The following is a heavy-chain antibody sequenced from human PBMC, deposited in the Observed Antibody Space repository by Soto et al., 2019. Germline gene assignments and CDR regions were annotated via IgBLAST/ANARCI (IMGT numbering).Heavy chain of an antibody. V-gene: IGHV3-74*01. J-gene: IGHJ4*02. CDR3: GRGQQLGIINY. Sequence: QLVESGGGLVQPGGSLRLSCAASGLTFSSYWTHWVRQAPGKGLAWVSRLNSDGSTTNYADSVKGRFTLSRDNANNTVYLQMNSLTAEDTAVYYCGRGQQLGIINYWGQGTLVTVSS. CDR1: GLTFSSYW. D-gene: IGHD6-13*01. CDR2: LNSDGSTT.